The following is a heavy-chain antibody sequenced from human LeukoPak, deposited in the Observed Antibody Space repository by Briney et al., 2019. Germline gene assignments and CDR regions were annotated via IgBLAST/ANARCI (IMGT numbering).Heavy chain of an antibody. Sequence: GGSLRLSCAASGFTFSSYWMSWVRQAPGKGLEWVANIKQDGSEKYYVDSVKGRFTISRDNAKNSLYLQMNSLRAEDTAVYYCARRGGYSYGFWYYYYMDVWGKGTTVTVSS. J-gene: IGHJ6*03. CDR2: IKQDGSEK. V-gene: IGHV3-7*01. CDR1: GFTFSSYW. CDR3: ARRGGYSYGFWYYYYMDV. D-gene: IGHD5-18*01.